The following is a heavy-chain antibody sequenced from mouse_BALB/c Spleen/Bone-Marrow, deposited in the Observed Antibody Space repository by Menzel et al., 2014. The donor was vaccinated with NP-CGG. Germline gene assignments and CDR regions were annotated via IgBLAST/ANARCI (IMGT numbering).Heavy chain of an antibody. V-gene: IGHV5-12-1*01. CDR2: ISSGGGST. Sequence: EVKLMESGGGLVKPGGSLKLSCAASGFAFSSYDMSWLRQTPEKSLECVAYISSGGGSTYYPDTVKGRFTISRDNAKNTLYLQMSSLKSEDTAMYYCARHRYYFDYWGQGTTLTVSS. CDR1: GFAFSSYD. J-gene: IGHJ2*01. CDR3: ARHRYYFDY.